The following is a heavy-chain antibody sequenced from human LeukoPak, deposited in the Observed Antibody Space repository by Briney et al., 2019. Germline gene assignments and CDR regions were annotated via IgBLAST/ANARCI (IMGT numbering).Heavy chain of an antibody. CDR2: FGPEDGET. V-gene: IGHV1-24*01. Sequence: ASVKVSCKVSGYTLTESSMHWVRQAPGKGLEWMGGFGPEDGETIYAQNFQSRVTMTEDTSTDTAYMELSSLRSEDTAVYYCATVGLIKPEYYDRSGYYYRRVLSPLDYWGQGTQVTVSS. CDR1: GYTLTESS. J-gene: IGHJ4*02. CDR3: ATVGLIKPEYYDRSGYYYRRVLSPLDY. D-gene: IGHD3-22*01.